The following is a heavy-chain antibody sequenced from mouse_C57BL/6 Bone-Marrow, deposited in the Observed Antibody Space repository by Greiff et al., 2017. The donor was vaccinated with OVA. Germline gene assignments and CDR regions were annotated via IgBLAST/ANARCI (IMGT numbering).Heavy chain of an antibody. CDR1: GYTFTSYW. J-gene: IGHJ4*01. CDR3: ARPYGYYAMDY. CDR2: IDTSDSYT. D-gene: IGHD1-1*02. V-gene: IGHV1-59*01. Sequence: QVQLKQPGAELVRPGTSVKLSCKASGYTFTSYWMHWVKQRPGQGLEWIGVIDTSDSYTNYNQKFKGKATLTVDTSSSTAYMQLSSLTSEDSAVYYCARPYGYYAMDYWGQGTSVTVSS.